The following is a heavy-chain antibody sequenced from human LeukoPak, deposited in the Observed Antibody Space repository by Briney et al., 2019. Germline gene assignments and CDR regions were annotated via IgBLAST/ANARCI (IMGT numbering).Heavy chain of an antibody. D-gene: IGHD1-26*01. CDR1: GYTFTSYD. V-gene: IGHV1-8*01. Sequence: ASVKVSCKASGYTFTSYDINWVRQATGQGLEWMGWMSPNSGNTGYAQKFQGRVTMTRNTSISTAYMELSSLRSEDTAVYYCAAGMGSQSGFDYWGQGTLVTVSS. J-gene: IGHJ4*02. CDR3: AAGMGSQSGFDY. CDR2: MSPNSGNT.